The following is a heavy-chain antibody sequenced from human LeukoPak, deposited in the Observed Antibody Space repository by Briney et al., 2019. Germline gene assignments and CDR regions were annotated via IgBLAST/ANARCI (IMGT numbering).Heavy chain of an antibody. J-gene: IGHJ4*02. V-gene: IGHV3-30*02. CDR1: RFTFSSYG. CDR3: AKDPGDY. Sequence: GGSLRLSCAASRFTFSSYGMHWVRQAPGKGLEWVAYIQYDGSNEQYADSVKGRFSISRDSSKNILYLQMNSLRAEDTAVYYCAKDPGDYWGQGTLVTVSS. D-gene: IGHD7-27*01. CDR2: IQYDGSNE.